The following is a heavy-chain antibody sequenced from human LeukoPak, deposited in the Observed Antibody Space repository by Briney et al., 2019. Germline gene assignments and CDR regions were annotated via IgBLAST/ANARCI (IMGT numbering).Heavy chain of an antibody. Sequence: PGGSLRLSCAASGFTFINYGMHWVRQTPGKGLEWVAVISYDGNNKYYADSVKGRFTISRDNSKNTLYLQMNSLRTEDTAVYYCAKAAPRNWGWEGNWFDPWGQGTLVTVSS. CDR1: GFTFINYG. V-gene: IGHV3-30*18. CDR3: AKAAPRNWGWEGNWFDP. J-gene: IGHJ5*02. CDR2: ISYDGNNK. D-gene: IGHD7-27*01.